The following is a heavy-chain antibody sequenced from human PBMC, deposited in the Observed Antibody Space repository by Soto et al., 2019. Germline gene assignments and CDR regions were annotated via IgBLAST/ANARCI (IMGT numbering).Heavy chain of an antibody. Sequence: EVQLVESGGGLVQPGGSLRLSCAASRFTFSSYNMNWVRQAPGKGLEWISDISLSSSTIFYADSVKGRFTISRDNAKNSLYLQMNSLRAEDTAVYYCARDSRHYYYYMDVWGKGTTVTVSS. CDR2: ISLSSSTI. CDR3: ARDSRHYYYYMDV. CDR1: RFTFSSYN. J-gene: IGHJ6*03. V-gene: IGHV3-48*01.